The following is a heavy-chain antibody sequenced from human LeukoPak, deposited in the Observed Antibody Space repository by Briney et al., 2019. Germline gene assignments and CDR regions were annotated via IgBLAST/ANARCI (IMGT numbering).Heavy chain of an antibody. CDR1: GFTFSSYA. Sequence: GGSLRLSCAASGFTFSSYAMSWVRQAPGKGLEWVSAISGSGGSTYYADSVKGRFTISRDNSKNTLYLQMNSLRAEDTAVYYCAKPELGYCSSTSCYNHEYWGQGTLVTVSS. CDR3: AKPELGYCSSTSCYNHEY. D-gene: IGHD2-2*01. CDR2: ISGSGGST. J-gene: IGHJ4*02. V-gene: IGHV3-23*01.